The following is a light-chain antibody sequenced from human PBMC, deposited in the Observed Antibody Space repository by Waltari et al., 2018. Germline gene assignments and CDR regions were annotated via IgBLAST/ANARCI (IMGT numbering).Light chain of an antibody. Sequence: EIVLTQPPGTLSLSPGERATLSCRAGQSVGRSLAWYQQKPGQAPRLLIYGASIRATGIPDRFSGGGSGTDFSLTISRLEPEDFAAYHCQHYVRLPVTFGQGTKVEIK. CDR2: GAS. J-gene: IGKJ1*01. V-gene: IGKV3-20*01. CDR1: QSVGRS. CDR3: QHYVRLPVT.